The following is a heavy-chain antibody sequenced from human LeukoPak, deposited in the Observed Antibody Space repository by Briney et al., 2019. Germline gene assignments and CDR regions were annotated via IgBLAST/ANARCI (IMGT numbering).Heavy chain of an antibody. V-gene: IGHV4-39*07. CDR1: GGSISSSSYY. CDR2: INHSGST. D-gene: IGHD3-22*01. J-gene: IGHJ4*02. Sequence: SETLSLTCTVSGGSISSSSYYWSWIRQPPGKGLEWIGEINHSGSTNYNPSLKSRVTISVDTSKNQFSLKLSSVTAADTAVYYCARVHSSGYPDYWGQGTLVTVSS. CDR3: ARVHSSGYPDY.